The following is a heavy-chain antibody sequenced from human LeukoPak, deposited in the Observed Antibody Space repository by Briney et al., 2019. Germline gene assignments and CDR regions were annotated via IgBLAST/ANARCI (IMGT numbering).Heavy chain of an antibody. CDR1: GGSISSYY. CDR3: ARGVEIEHEYSTTYERYYYYYGMDV. CDR2: IYYSGST. Sequence: PSETLSLTCTVSGGSISSYYWSWIRQPPGKGLEWIGYIYYSGSTNYNPSLKSRVTISVDTSKNQFSLKLSSVTAADTAVYYCARGVEIEHEYSTTYERYYYYYGMDVWGQGTTVTVSS. J-gene: IGHJ6*02. D-gene: IGHD6-6*01. V-gene: IGHV4-59*08.